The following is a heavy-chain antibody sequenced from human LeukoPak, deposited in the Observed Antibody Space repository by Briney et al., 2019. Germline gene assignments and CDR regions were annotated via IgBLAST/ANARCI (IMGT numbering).Heavy chain of an antibody. Sequence: GTSLRLSCAASGFTFGTYAMHWVRQAPGKGLEWVAVLSDDGNKEYYADSVKGRFTISRDNSKNTLYLQMNSLRAEDMALYYCAKDTGSTIFTTFDIWGQGTMVIVSS. CDR3: AKDTGSTIFTTFDI. CDR2: LSDDGNKE. D-gene: IGHD3-3*01. CDR1: GFTFGTYA. V-gene: IGHV3-30-3*01. J-gene: IGHJ3*02.